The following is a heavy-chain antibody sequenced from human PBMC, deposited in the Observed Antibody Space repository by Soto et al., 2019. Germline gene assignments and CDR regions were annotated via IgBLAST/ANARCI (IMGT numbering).Heavy chain of an antibody. D-gene: IGHD3-16*02. CDR1: GGSFSGYY. J-gene: IGHJ3*02. CDR3: ARVDHDYIWGSYRPAAFDI. CDR2: NNHSGST. V-gene: IGHV4-34*01. Sequence: QVQLQQWGAGLLKPSETLSLTCAVYGGSFSGYYWSWIRQPPGKGLEWIGENNHSGSTNYNPSVKSHVTRSVDPSKNQLSLKMISVTGADTAVYYCARVDHDYIWGSYRPAAFDIWGQGTMVTVSS.